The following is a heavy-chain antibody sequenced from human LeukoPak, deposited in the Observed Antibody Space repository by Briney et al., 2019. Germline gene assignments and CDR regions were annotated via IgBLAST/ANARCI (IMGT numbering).Heavy chain of an antibody. D-gene: IGHD6-19*01. CDR3: ATVRSSGWYVY. V-gene: IGHV1-24*01. CDR1: AYTLTELS. J-gene: IGHJ4*02. CDR2: FDPEDGET. Sequence: SVNLSCKVSAYTLTELSMHWVRQAPGKGREWMGGFDPEDGETIYAQKFQGRVTMTEDTSTDTAYMELSSLRSEDTAVYYCATVRSSGWYVYWGQGTLVTVSS.